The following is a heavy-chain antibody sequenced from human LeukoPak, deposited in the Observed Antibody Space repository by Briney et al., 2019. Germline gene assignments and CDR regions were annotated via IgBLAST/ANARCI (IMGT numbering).Heavy chain of an antibody. Sequence: GGSLRLSCAASANTFSSNTINRVRQTPGKGLEWVSYIIISSSYIYYADSVKGRFTISRENAKNSLYLQMNSLRAEDTAVYYCARGTDTFGGVIADYYYYYMDVWGKGTTVTVSS. J-gene: IGHJ6*03. D-gene: IGHD3-16*02. CDR2: IIISSSYI. V-gene: IGHV3-21*03. CDR1: ANTFSSNT. CDR3: ARGTDTFGGVIADYYYYYMDV.